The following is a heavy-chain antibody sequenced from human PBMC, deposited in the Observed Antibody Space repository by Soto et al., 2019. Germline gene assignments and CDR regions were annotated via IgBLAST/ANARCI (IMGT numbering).Heavy chain of an antibody. Sequence: EVQLLESGGDLVQPGGSLRLSCAASGFTFGTYAMAWVRQAPGKGLEWVSAISGSGGDNTYYADSVKGRFTISRDNSKSTLYLQMNSLRAEDTAAYYCAKKFGSSNSRGCYPGAFDYWGQGTLVTVSS. D-gene: IGHD3-22*01. CDR3: AKKFGSSNSRGCYPGAFDY. CDR1: GFTFGTYA. CDR2: ISGSGGDNT. J-gene: IGHJ4*02. V-gene: IGHV3-23*01.